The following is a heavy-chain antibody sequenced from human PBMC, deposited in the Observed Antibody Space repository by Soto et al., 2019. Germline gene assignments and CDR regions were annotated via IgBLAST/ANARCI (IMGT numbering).Heavy chain of an antibody. CDR3: ARAAWDGGNSGY. CDR2: IYSGGST. CDR1: GFTVSSNY. Sequence: GGSLRLSCAASGFTVSSNYMSWVRQAPGKGLEWDSVIYSGGSTYYADSVKGRFTISRDNSKNTLYLQMNSLRAEDTAVYYCARAAWDGGNSGYWGQGTLVTVSS. V-gene: IGHV3-53*01. J-gene: IGHJ4*02. D-gene: IGHD2-21*02.